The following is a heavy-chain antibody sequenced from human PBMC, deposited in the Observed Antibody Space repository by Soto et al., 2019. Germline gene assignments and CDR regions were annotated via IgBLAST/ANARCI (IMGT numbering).Heavy chain of an antibody. V-gene: IGHV3-72*01. CDR3: ARERAGSGYCSGGSCYSDYGMDV. J-gene: IGHJ6*02. CDR2: TRNKANSYTT. Sequence: GGSLRLSCAASGFTFSDHYMDWVRQAPGKGLEWVGRTRNKANSYTTEYAASVKGRFTISRDDSKNSLYLQMNSLKTEDTAVYYCARERAGSGYCSGGSCYSDYGMDVWGQGTTVTVSS. CDR1: GFTFSDHY. D-gene: IGHD2-15*01.